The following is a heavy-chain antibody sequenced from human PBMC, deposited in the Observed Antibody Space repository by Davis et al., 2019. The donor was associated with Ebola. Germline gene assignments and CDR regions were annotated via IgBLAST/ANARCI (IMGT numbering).Heavy chain of an antibody. Sequence: SETLSLTCTVSGGSISSSSYYWGWIRQPPGKGLEWIGSIYYSGNTNYNPSLKSRVTISVDSSKNQFSLKLSSVTAADTAVYYCARVRCSDTSCYVLDYWGQGTLVTVSS. J-gene: IGHJ4*02. D-gene: IGHD2-2*01. CDR1: GGSISSSSYY. CDR3: ARVRCSDTSCYVLDY. V-gene: IGHV4-39*07. CDR2: IYYSGNT.